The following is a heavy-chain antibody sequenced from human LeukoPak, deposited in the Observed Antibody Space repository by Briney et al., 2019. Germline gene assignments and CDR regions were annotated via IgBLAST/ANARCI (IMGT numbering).Heavy chain of an antibody. D-gene: IGHD3-22*01. V-gene: IGHV4-59*08. CDR3: ARHGSHYYDSSGYYYVSYYYGMDV. J-gene: IGHJ6*02. Sequence: SETLSLTCTVSGGSISSYYWSWIRQPPGKGLERIGYIYYSGSTNYNPSLKSRVTISVDTSKNQFSLKLSSVTAADTAVYYCARHGSHYYDSSGYYYVSYYYGMDVWGQGTTVTVSS. CDR2: IYYSGST. CDR1: GGSISSYY.